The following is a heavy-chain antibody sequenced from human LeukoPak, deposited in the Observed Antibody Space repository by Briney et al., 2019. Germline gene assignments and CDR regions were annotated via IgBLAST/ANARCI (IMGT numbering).Heavy chain of an antibody. Sequence: QPGGSLRLSCAASGFTFSSYGMHWVRQAPGKGLEWVAFIRYDASDKYYADSVKGRFTISRDNSKNTLYLQMNSLRAEDTAVYYCAKDPSVPEGDPWGQGTLVTVSS. J-gene: IGHJ5*02. D-gene: IGHD3-10*02. CDR1: GFTFSSYG. V-gene: IGHV3-30*02. CDR2: IRYDASDK. CDR3: AKDPSVPEGDP.